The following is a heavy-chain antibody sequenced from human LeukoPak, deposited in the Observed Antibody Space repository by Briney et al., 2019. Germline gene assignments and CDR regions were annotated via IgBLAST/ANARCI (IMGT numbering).Heavy chain of an antibody. CDR2: IYYSGST. CDR3: ARVTRNWYFDL. J-gene: IGHJ2*01. Sequence: PSETLSLTCSVSNVSINSGGYYWSCIRQDPGKGLEWIGNIYYSGSTNYNPSLKSRVTISVDTSANQFSLKLQSVTAADTAVYYCARVTRNWYFDLWGRGTLVTVSS. V-gene: IGHV4-31*03. CDR1: NVSINSGGYY.